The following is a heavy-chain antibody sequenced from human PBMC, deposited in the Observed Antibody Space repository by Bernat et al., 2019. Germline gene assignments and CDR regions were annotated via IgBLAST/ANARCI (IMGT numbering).Heavy chain of an antibody. V-gene: IGHV2-70*01. CDR2: IDWDDDK. Sequence: QVTLRESGPALVKPTQTLTLTCTFSGFSLSTSGMCVSWIRQPPGKALEWLALIDWDDDKYYSTSLKTRLTISKDTSKNQVVLTMTNMDPVDTATYYCARIWRSSSSSVVYDYWGQGTLVTVSS. D-gene: IGHD6-6*01. CDR3: ARIWRSSSSSVVYDY. J-gene: IGHJ4*02. CDR1: GFSLSTSGMC.